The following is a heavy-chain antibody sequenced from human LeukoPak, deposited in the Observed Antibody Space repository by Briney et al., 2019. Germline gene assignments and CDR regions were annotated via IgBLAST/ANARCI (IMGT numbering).Heavy chain of an antibody. J-gene: IGHJ4*02. CDR2: IYPGDSDT. Sequence: GESLKISCKGSGYSFTNYWIGWVRQMPGKGLEWVGIIYPGDSDTRYNPSFQGQVTISADKSISTAYLQWSSLKASDTAMYYCGRRGDYNSFDYWGQGTLVTVSS. V-gene: IGHV5-51*01. CDR1: GYSFTNYW. CDR3: GRRGDYNSFDY. D-gene: IGHD4-17*01.